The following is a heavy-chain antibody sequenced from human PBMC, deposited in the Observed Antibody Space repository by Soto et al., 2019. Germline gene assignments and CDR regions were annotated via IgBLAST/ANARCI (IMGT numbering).Heavy chain of an antibody. CDR3: ARAQLGSHAFDV. J-gene: IGHJ3*01. CDR2: IYSAGST. D-gene: IGHD7-27*01. V-gene: IGHV3-66*02. Sequence: GGSLRLSCAASGFTVSSNYMSWVRQAPGKGLEWVSVIYSAGSTYYADSMKGRFTISRDNSQKTPYLPMNSLRAEDTDVYYCARAQLGSHAFDVWGQGTMVTVSS. CDR1: GFTVSSNY.